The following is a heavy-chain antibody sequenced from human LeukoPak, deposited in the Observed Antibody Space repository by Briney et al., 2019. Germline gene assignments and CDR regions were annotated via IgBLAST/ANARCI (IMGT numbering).Heavy chain of an antibody. D-gene: IGHD6-19*01. CDR2: IYYSGST. J-gene: IGHJ5*02. Sequence: SETLSLTCTVSGVSISNYYWSWIRQPPGKGLEWIGYIYYSGSTNYNPSLKSRVTFSVDTSKNQFSLKLSSVTAADTAVYYCARHSYSSGFWFDPWGQGTLVTVSS. CDR1: GVSISNYY. V-gene: IGHV4-59*08. CDR3: ARHSYSSGFWFDP.